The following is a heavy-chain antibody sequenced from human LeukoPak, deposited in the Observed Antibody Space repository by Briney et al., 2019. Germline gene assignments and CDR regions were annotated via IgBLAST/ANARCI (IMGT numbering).Heavy chain of an antibody. D-gene: IGHD6-13*01. CDR3: AKGDAAAGTVDY. J-gene: IGHJ4*02. CDR2: ISGSGDNT. V-gene: IGHV3-23*01. Sequence: GGSLRLSCAASGFTFSSYAMSWVRQAPGKGLEWVSGISGSGDNTYYADSVKGRFTISRDNSKNTLYLQMNSLRAEDTAVYYCAKGDAAAGTVDYWGQGTLVTVSS. CDR1: GFTFSSYA.